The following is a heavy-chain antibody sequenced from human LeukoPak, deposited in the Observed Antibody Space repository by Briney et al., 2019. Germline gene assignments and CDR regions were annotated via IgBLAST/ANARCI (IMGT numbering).Heavy chain of an antibody. CDR2: ISGNGGTT. CDR1: GFTFSNYV. V-gene: IGHV3-23*01. CDR3: AKNIGENISDRPST. D-gene: IGHD5-12*01. J-gene: IGHJ5*02. Sequence: GGSLRLSCAASGFTFSNYVMNWVRQAPGKGLEWISVISGNGGTTYYADSVKGRFTISRDNSKNTLFLQMKSLRAEDTALYYCAKNIGENISDRPSTWGQGTLVTVSS.